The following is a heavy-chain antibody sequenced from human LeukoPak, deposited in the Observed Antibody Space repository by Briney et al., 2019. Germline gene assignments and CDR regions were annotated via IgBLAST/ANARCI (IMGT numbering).Heavy chain of an antibody. V-gene: IGHV1-69*13. J-gene: IGHJ3*02. CDR3: ARDASRGAAAEDAFDI. Sequence: GASVKVSCKASGGTFSSYAISWARQARGQGLEWMGGIIPIFGTANYAQKFQGRVTITADESTSTAYMELSSLRSEDTAVYYCARDASRGAAAEDAFDIWGQGTMVTVSS. CDR2: IIPIFGTA. CDR1: GGTFSSYA. D-gene: IGHD6-13*01.